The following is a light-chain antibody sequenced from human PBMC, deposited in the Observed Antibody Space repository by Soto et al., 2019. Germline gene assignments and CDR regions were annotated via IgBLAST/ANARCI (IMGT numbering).Light chain of an antibody. CDR3: QQYNNWPPPWT. J-gene: IGKJ1*01. V-gene: IGKV3-15*01. Sequence: EILMTQSPATLSVSPGERATLSCRASQSVSSNVAWYQQKPGQAHRLLIYGASTRATGIPARFSGSGSGTEFTLTISSLQSEDFAVYYCQQYNNWPPPWTFGQGTKVEIK. CDR1: QSVSSN. CDR2: GAS.